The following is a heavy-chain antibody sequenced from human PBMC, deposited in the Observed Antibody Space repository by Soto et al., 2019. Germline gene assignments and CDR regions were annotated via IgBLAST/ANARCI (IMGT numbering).Heavy chain of an antibody. V-gene: IGHV1-69*12. CDR2: IVPISGTT. J-gene: IGHJ3*02. CDR1: GGTFNYYA. D-gene: IGHD2-21*01. CDR3: ARSGVVVNAFDI. Sequence: QVQLVQSGAEVKKPGSSVKVSCKVSGGTFNYYAISWVRQAHGQGLEWMGGIVPISGTTNYAQKFQGRVTITADESTSTAYMELSSLISEDSAVYYCARSGVVVNAFDIWGQGTLVTVSS.